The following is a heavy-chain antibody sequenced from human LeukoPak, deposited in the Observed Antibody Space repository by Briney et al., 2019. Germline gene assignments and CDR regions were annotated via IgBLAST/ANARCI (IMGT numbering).Heavy chain of an antibody. CDR2: ISHSGSI. V-gene: IGHV4-34*01. CDR1: GGSISSYY. J-gene: IGHJ4*02. Sequence: SETLPLTCTVSGGSISSYYWSWIRQPPGKGLEWIGEISHSGSINYNPSLKSRVIISVDTSKNQFSLKLTSVTAADTAVYYCARDFTRWGQGTLVTVSS. D-gene: IGHD3-3*01. CDR3: ARDFTR.